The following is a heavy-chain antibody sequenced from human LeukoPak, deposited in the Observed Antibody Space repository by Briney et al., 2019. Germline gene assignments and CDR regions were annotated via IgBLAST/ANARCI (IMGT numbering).Heavy chain of an antibody. CDR3: ARFNWYFDL. CDR1: GGSISSDY. J-gene: IGHJ2*01. V-gene: IGHV4-4*07. Sequence: PSETLSLTCTVSGGSISSDYWSWIRQPAGKGLEWIGRINARGSTNYNPSLKSRVTMSVDTSENQFSLKLTSVTAADTALYYCARFNWYFDLWGRGTLVTVSS. CDR2: INARGST.